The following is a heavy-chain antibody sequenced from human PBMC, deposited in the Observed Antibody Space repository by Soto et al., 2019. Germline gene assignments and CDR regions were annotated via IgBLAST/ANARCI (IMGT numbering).Heavy chain of an antibody. D-gene: IGHD6-19*01. J-gene: IGHJ5*02. Sequence: QVTLKESGPVLVKPTETLTLRCTVSGLSITDSEMGVSWIRQPPGQPLEWLAHIDSSGEKSYRTFLKSRLAISKDNSKSQIVLTMTNMDTADTATYYCARRHLAVAVSPWFDPWGQGIPVTVSS. CDR1: GLSITDSEMG. CDR3: ARRHLAVAVSPWFDP. V-gene: IGHV2-26*01. CDR2: IDSSGEK.